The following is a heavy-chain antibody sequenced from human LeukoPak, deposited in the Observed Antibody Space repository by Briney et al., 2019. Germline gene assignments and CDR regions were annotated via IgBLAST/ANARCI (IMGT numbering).Heavy chain of an antibody. D-gene: IGHD3-22*01. Sequence: SGGSLRLSCAASGVTFSSYSMNWVRQAPGKGLEWVSSISSSSSYIYYADSVKGRFTISRDNAKNSLYLQMNSLRAEDTAVYYCARVKGVITSAFDIWGQGTMVTVSS. V-gene: IGHV3-21*01. CDR1: GVTFSSYS. CDR3: ARVKGVITSAFDI. J-gene: IGHJ3*02. CDR2: ISSSSSYI.